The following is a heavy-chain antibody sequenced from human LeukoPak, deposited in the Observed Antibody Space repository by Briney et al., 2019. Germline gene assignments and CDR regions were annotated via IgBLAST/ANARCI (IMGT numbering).Heavy chain of an antibody. V-gene: IGHV3-7*03. Sequence: GGSLSLSCAASGFPFSSYWMSWVRQAPGKGPGWVANIKQDGSEKYYVDSVKGRFTISRDNAKNSLDLQMNSLRAEDTAVYYCARDSSGWYASYYFDYWGQGTLVTVSS. CDR2: IKQDGSEK. J-gene: IGHJ4*02. CDR1: GFPFSSYW. CDR3: ARDSSGWYASYYFDY. D-gene: IGHD6-19*01.